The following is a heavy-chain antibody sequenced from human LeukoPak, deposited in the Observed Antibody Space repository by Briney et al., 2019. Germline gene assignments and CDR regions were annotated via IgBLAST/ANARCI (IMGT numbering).Heavy chain of an antibody. D-gene: IGHD7-27*01. CDR1: GGSISSSSYG. V-gene: IGHV4-39*07. CDR2: IYYSGST. J-gene: IGHJ4*02. CDR3: ASPGV. Sequence: PSETLSLTCTVSGGSISSSSYGWGWMRQPPGKGLEWIGNIYYSGSTYYNPSLKSRLTISIGTSKNQFSLKLSSVTAADTAVYYCASPGVWGQGTLVTVSS.